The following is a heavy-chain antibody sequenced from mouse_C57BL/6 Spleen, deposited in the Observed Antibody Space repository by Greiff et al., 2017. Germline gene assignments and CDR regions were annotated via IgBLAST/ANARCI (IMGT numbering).Heavy chain of an antibody. D-gene: IGHD1-1*01. CDR3: ARRITTEGFAY. CDR1: GYTFTDYY. Sequence: EVQLQQSGPELVKPGASVKISCKASGYTFTDYYMNWVKQSHGKSLEWIGDINPNNGGTIYNQKFKGKATLTVDKSSSTAYMELRSLTSEDSAVYYCARRITTEGFAYWGQGTLVTVSA. CDR2: INPNNGGT. V-gene: IGHV1-26*01. J-gene: IGHJ3*01.